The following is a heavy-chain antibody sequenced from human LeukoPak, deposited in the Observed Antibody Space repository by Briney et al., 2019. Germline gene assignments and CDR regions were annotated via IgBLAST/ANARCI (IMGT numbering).Heavy chain of an antibody. CDR3: AKEVTAIHGNYFDY. J-gene: IGHJ4*02. V-gene: IGHV3-30*18. CDR1: GFTFSSYS. CDR2: ISYDGSNK. Sequence: PGGSLRLSCAASGFTFSSYSMNWVRQAPGKGLEWVAVISYDGSNKYYADSVKGRFTISRDNSKNTLYLQMNSLRAEDTAVYYCAKEVTAIHGNYFDYWGQGTLVTVSS. D-gene: IGHD2-21*02.